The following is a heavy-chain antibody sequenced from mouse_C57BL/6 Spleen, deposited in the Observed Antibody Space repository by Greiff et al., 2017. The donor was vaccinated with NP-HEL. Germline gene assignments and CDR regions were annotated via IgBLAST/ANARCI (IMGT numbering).Heavy chain of an antibody. Sequence: QVQLKQSGAELVRPGASVKLSCKASGYTFTDYYINWVKQRPGQGLEWIARIYPGSGNTYYIEKFKGKATLTAEKSSSTAYMQLSSLTSEDSAVYFCAREGAYYYGSSYNHFDVWGTGTTVTVSS. D-gene: IGHD1-1*01. J-gene: IGHJ1*03. CDR1: GYTFTDYY. CDR3: AREGAYYYGSSYNHFDV. V-gene: IGHV1-76*01. CDR2: IYPGSGNT.